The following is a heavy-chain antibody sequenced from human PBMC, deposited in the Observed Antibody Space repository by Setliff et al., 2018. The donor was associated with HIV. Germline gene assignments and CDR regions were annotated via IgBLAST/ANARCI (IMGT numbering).Heavy chain of an antibody. J-gene: IGHJ5*02. D-gene: IGHD3-10*01. CDR3: AREGARHYGSGRYHSWFDP. V-gene: IGHV4-34*01. CDR2: INHSGIT. CDR1: GGSFSGYY. Sequence: SETLSLTCAVYGGSFSGYYWSWIRQTPGKGLAWIGEINHSGITKYNPSLKRRVTISVDTSKNQFSLKLSSVTAADTAVYYCAREGARHYGSGRYHSWFDPWGQGTQVTVSS.